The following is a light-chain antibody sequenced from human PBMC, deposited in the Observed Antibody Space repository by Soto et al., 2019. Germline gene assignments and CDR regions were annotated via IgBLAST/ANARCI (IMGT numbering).Light chain of an antibody. V-gene: IGKV4-1*01. J-gene: IGKJ4*01. Sequence: DIVMTQSPDSLAVSLGERATINCKSSQSVLYSSNNKNYLAWYQQKPGQPPKLLIYWASTRESGVPARFSGSGSGTDFTLTTSSLQAEDVAVYYCQQYYSIPPTFGGGTKVEIK. CDR3: QQYYSIPPT. CDR2: WAS. CDR1: QSVLYSSNNKNY.